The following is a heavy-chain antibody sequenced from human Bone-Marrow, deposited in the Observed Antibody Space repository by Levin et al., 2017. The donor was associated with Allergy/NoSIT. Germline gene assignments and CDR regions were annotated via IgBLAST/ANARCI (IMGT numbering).Heavy chain of an antibody. D-gene: IGHD1-7*01. CDR2: IWYDGSNK. J-gene: IGHJ5*02. CDR1: GFTFSSYG. Sequence: PGGSLRLSCAASGFTFSSYGMHWVRQAPGKGLEWVAVIWYDGSNKYYADSVKGRFTISRDNSKNTLYLQMNSLRAEDTAVYYCARDRSVTGTTDWFDPWGQGTLVTVSS. V-gene: IGHV3-33*01. CDR3: ARDRSVTGTTDWFDP.